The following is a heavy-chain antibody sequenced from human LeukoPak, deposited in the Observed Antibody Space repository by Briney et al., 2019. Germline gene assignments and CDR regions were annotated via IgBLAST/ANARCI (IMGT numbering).Heavy chain of an antibody. V-gene: IGHV3-23*01. CDR1: GFTFSTYA. D-gene: IGHD2-2*01. Sequence: GGSLRLSCAASGFTFSTYAMSWVRQAPGKGLEWVSTISGSGGNSYFADSVKGRFTISRDNSKNTLYLQMNSLRAEGTAVYYCAKDRCSSTRCYDFDHWGQGTLVTVSS. CDR2: ISGSGGNS. CDR3: AKDRCSSTRCYDFDH. J-gene: IGHJ4*02.